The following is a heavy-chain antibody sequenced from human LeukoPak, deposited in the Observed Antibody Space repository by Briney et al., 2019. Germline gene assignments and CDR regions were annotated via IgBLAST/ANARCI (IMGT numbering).Heavy chain of an antibody. J-gene: IGHJ4*02. Sequence: GGSPRLSWAASGFTFDDYGMNWVRQAPGKGLEWVSGINWNGGSIGYADSVKGRFTISRDNAKKSLYLQMDSLRADDTALYYCARDDRSGYYQFDYWGQGTLVTVSS. D-gene: IGHD3-22*01. CDR3: ARDDRSGYYQFDY. V-gene: IGHV3-20*04. CDR1: GFTFDDYG. CDR2: INWNGGSI.